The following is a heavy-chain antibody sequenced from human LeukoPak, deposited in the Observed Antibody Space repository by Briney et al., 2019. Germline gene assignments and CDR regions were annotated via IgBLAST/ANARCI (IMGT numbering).Heavy chain of an antibody. CDR3: ARRTRGLSSSFDAFDI. Sequence: PSETLSLTCTVSGGSISSSSYYWGWIRQPPGKGLEWIGSIYYSGSTYYNPSLKSRVTISVGTSKNQFSLKLSSATAADTAVYYCARRTRGLSSSFDAFDIWGQGTMVTVSS. CDR1: GGSISSSSYY. D-gene: IGHD1-14*01. CDR2: IYYSGST. J-gene: IGHJ3*02. V-gene: IGHV4-39*01.